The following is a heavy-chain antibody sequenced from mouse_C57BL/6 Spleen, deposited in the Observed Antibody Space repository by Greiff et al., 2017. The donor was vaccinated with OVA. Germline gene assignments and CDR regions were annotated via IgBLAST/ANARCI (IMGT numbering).Heavy chain of an antibody. V-gene: IGHV1-15*01. CDR1: GYTFTDYE. CDR2: IDPETGGT. D-gene: IGHD2-3*01. CDR3: TRKVDGYYYFDY. J-gene: IGHJ2*01. Sequence: VQLVESGAELVRPGASVTLSCKASGYTFTDYEMHWVKQTPVHGLEWIGAIDPETGGTAYNQKFKGKAILTADKSSSTAYMELRSLTSEDSAVYYCTRKVDGYYYFDYWGQGTTLTVSS.